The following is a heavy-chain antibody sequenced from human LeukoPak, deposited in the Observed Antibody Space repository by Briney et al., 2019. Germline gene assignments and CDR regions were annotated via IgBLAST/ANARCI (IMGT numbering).Heavy chain of an antibody. CDR2: ISYDGSNK. CDR1: GFTFSGYP. CDR3: ARGRRHLV. J-gene: IGHJ4*02. D-gene: IGHD6-6*01. V-gene: IGHV3-30-3*01. Sequence: GKSLRLSCAASGFTFSGYPIHWVRQAPGKGLEWVAVISYDGSNKYYADSVKGRFTISRDNSKNTLYLQMNSLRAEDTAVYYCARGRRHLVWGQGTLVTVSS.